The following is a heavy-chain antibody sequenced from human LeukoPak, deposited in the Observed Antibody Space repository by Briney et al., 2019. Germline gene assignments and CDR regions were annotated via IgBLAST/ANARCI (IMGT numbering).Heavy chain of an antibody. D-gene: IGHD2-21*02. CDR2: ISSSGSTI. Sequence: GGSLRLSCAASGFTFSDYYMSWIRQAPGKGLEWVSYISSSGSTIYYADSVKGRFTISRDNAKNSLYLQMNSLRAEDTAVYYCAKAVVTAIPSRPFDYWGQGTLVTVSS. CDR1: GFTFSDYY. V-gene: IGHV3-11*01. CDR3: AKAVVTAIPSRPFDY. J-gene: IGHJ4*02.